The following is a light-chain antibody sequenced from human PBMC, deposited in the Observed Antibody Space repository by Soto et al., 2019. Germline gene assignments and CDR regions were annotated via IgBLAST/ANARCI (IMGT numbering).Light chain of an antibody. CDR1: RDVGSD. CDR2: AAS. V-gene: IGKV1-6*01. J-gene: IGKJ1*01. Sequence: QMTQSPSSLSASVGEKIIITCRASRDVGSDVSWYQQKPGQAPKLLIYAASNLYTGVSSRFSGSRSGTEFTLTISSLQPEDFASSYCLQDYGYSWTFGQGTKVEIE. CDR3: LQDYGYSWT.